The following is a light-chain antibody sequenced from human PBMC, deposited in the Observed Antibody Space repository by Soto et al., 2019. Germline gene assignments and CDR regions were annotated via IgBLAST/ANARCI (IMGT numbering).Light chain of an antibody. CDR1: QGVSIY. J-gene: IGKJ1*01. Sequence: DIQMTQSPSSLSASVGDRVTITCRASQGVSIYLAWYQQKPGKIPKLLISAASTLQSGVPSRFSGSGSGTDFTLTISSLQPEDVATYYCQKYNSAPETFGQGIKVDIK. CDR2: AAS. CDR3: QKYNSAPET. V-gene: IGKV1-27*01.